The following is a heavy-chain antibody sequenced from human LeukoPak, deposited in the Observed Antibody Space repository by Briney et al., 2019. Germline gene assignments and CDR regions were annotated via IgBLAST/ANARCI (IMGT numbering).Heavy chain of an antibody. V-gene: IGHV4-34*01. CDR2: INHSGST. CDR1: GGSFSGYY. Sequence: SETLSLTCAVYGGSFSGYYWSWIRQPPGKGLEWIGEINHSGSTNYNPSLKSRVTISVDTSKNQFSLKPSSVTAADTAVYYCASLYGGKASFDYWGQGTLVTVSS. CDR3: ASLYGGKASFDY. D-gene: IGHD4-23*01. J-gene: IGHJ4*02.